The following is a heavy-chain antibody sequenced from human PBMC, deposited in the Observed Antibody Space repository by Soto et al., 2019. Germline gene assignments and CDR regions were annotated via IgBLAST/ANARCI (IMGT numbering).Heavy chain of an antibody. J-gene: IGHJ4*02. D-gene: IGHD3-3*01. Sequence: ASVKVSCKVSGYTLNTYGLTWVRQAPGQGLEWMGIISRSGGSTKYAQKFQGRVTMTRDTSTSTVYMELSSLRSEDTAVYYCARVAGLRSLLYYFDYWGQGTLVTVSS. CDR2: ISRSGGST. CDR1: GYTLNTYG. V-gene: IGHV1-46*02. CDR3: ARVAGLRSLLYYFDY.